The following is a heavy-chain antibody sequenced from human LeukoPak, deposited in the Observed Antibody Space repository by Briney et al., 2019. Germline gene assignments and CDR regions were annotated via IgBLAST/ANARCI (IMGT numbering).Heavy chain of an antibody. CDR2: ISSSGSAI. Sequence: PGGSLRLSCAASGFTFSDYYMSWISQAPGKGLEWVSYISSSGSAIYYADSVKGRFTISRDNAKNSLYLQMNSLRAEDTAMYYCARRAGDYSHPYDYWGQGTLVTVSS. CDR1: GFTFSDYY. V-gene: IGHV3-11*01. CDR3: ARRAGDYSHPYDY. D-gene: IGHD3-22*01. J-gene: IGHJ4*02.